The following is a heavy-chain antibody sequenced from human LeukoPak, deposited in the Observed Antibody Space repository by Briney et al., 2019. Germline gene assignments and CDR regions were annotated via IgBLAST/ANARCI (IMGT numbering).Heavy chain of an antibody. CDR2: IKQDGSEK. D-gene: IGHD6-19*01. J-gene: IGHJ6*03. CDR3: ARADGIAVARDYYYMDV. V-gene: IGHV3-7*01. CDR1: GFTLSRYW. Sequence: PGGSLRLSCAASGFTLSRYWMSWVRQAPGKGLEWGANIKQDGSEKNYVDSVKGRFTISRDNAKNSLYLQMNSLRAEDTAVYYCARADGIAVARDYYYMDVWGKGTTVTVSS.